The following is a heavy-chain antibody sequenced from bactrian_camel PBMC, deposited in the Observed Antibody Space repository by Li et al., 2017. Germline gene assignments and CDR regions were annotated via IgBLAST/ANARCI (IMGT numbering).Heavy chain of an antibody. V-gene: IGHV3S53*01. CDR2: IDSDGST. CDR3: AARSAACLSTPASFPY. CDR1: MPRYSNYC. J-gene: IGHJ4*01. Sequence: HVQLVESGGGSVQAGGSLRLSCSASMPRYSNYCMGWFRQVSGKEREGVAAIDSDGSTNYADSVKGRFTISQDNAKTTVYLQMNSLKPEDTAVYYCAARSAACLSTPASFPYWGQGTQVTVS. D-gene: IGHD1*01.